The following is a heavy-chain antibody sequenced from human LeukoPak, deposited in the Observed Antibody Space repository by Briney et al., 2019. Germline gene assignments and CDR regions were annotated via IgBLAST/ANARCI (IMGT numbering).Heavy chain of an antibody. CDR3: ARAGVAFTRLYYFDY. CDR2: ISAYNGNT. CDR1: GYTFTSYG. D-gene: IGHD3-10*01. V-gene: IGHV1-18*01. Sequence: ASVKVSCKASGYTFTSYGISWVRQAPGQGLEWMGWISAYNGNTNYAQKLQGRVTMTTDTSTSTAYMELSRLRSDDTAVYYCARAGVAFTRLYYFDYWGQGTLVTVSS. J-gene: IGHJ4*02.